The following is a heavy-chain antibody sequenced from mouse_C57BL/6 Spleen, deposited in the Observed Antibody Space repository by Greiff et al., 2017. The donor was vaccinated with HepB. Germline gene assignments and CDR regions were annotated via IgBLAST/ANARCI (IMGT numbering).Heavy chain of an antibody. CDR3: TTVSSYGSSHYAMDY. D-gene: IGHD1-1*01. CDR1: GFNIKDYY. Sequence: EVQLQQSGAELVRPGASVKLSCTASGFNIKDYYMHWVKQRPEQGLEWIGRIDPEDGDTEYAPKFQGKATMTADTSSNTAYLQLSSLTSEDTAVYYCTTVSSYGSSHYAMDYWGQGTSVTVSS. V-gene: IGHV14-1*01. J-gene: IGHJ4*01. CDR2: IDPEDGDT.